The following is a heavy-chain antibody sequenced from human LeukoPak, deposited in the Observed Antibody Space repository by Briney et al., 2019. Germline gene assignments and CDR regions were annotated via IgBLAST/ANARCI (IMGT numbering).Heavy chain of an antibody. D-gene: IGHD6-19*01. V-gene: IGHV4-39*01. CDR1: GGSISSSSYY. CDR3: QAGYSSRWADAFDV. CDR2: IYYSGST. J-gene: IGHJ3*01. Sequence: SETLSLTCTVSGGSISSSSYYWGWIRQPPGKGLEWIGSIYYSGSTYYNPSLKSRVTISVDTSKNQFSLKLSSVTAADTAVYYCQAGYSSRWADAFDVWGQGTMVTVSS.